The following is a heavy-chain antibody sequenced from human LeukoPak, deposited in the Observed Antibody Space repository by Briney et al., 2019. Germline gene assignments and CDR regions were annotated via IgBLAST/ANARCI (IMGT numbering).Heavy chain of an antibody. D-gene: IGHD3-22*01. CDR3: FLDYYDSSGSDY. CDR2: FDPEDGET. V-gene: IGHV1-24*01. Sequence: ASVNVSCKASGYTFTGYYMHWVRQAPGKGLEWMGGFDPEDGETIYAQKFQGRVTMTEDTSTDTAYMELSSLRSEDTAVYYCFLDYYDSSGSDYWGQGTLVTVSS. CDR1: GYTFTGYY. J-gene: IGHJ4*02.